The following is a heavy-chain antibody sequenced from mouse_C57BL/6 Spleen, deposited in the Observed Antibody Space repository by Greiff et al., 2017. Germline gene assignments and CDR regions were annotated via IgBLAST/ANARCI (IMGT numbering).Heavy chain of an antibody. J-gene: IGHJ3*01. V-gene: IGHV1-72*01. D-gene: IGHD2-1*01. CDR3: AREIYYGNYPAWFAY. Sequence: QVHVKQPGAELVKPGASVKLSCKASGYTFTSYWMHWVKQRPGRGLEWIGRIDPNSGGTKYNEKFKSKATLTVDKPSSTAYMQLSSLTSEDSAVYYCAREIYYGNYPAWFAYWGQGTLVTVSA. CDR1: GYTFTSYW. CDR2: IDPNSGGT.